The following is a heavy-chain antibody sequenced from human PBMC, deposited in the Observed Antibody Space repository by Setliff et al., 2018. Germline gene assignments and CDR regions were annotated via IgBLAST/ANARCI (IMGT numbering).Heavy chain of an antibody. V-gene: IGHV3-23*01. CDR1: GFTFNAYA. Sequence: PGGSLRLSCAASGFTFNAYAMSWVRQAPGKGLEWVSAITFGSLSRYYADSVKGRFTISRDNSKNTLFLEMNSLGTEDTAVYYCAKGQGQYYDSSGYYGRVLDYWGQGTLVTVSS. D-gene: IGHD3-22*01. J-gene: IGHJ4*02. CDR3: AKGQGQYYDSSGYYGRVLDY. CDR2: ITFGSLSR.